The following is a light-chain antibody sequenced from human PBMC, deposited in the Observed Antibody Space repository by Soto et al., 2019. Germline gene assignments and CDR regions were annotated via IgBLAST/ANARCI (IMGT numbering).Light chain of an antibody. CDR3: QQYGSSPRT. CDR1: QSVSSSH. J-gene: IGKJ2*01. V-gene: IGKV3-20*01. CDR2: GAS. Sequence: EIVLTQSPGTLSLSPGERATLSCRASQSVSSSHLAWYQQKPGQAPRLLIYGASNSATGIPDRFSGSGSGTDFTLSISRLEPEDFAVYYCQQYGSSPRTFGQGTKLEIK.